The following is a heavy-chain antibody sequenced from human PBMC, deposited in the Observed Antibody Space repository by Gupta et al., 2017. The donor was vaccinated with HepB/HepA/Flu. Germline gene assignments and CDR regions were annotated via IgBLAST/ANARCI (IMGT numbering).Heavy chain of an antibody. Sequence: QVHLVQSGAEVKKPGASVKVSCKASGYTFNDQYIHWVRQAPGQGLEWMGWINPNSGNTKYVQKFQGRVTFTTDTSISTGYMELTTLKSDDTAVYLCARGADRSGTYHTYVDYWGQGTLVTVSS. D-gene: IGHD3-10*01. J-gene: IGHJ4*02. CDR3: ARGADRSGTYHTYVDY. CDR1: GYTFNDQY. V-gene: IGHV1-2*02. CDR2: INPNSGNT.